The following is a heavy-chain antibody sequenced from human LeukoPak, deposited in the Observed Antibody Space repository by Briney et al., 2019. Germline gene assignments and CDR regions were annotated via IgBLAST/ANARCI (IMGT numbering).Heavy chain of an antibody. CDR3: ARRTYYYDSSGYYRYYFDY. CDR2: IYPGDSDT. Sequence: GESLKISCKGSGYSLTSYWIGWVRQMPGKGLEWMGIIYPGDSDTRYSPSFQGQVTISADKSISTAYLQWSSLKASDTAMYYCARRTYYYDSSGYYRYYFDYWGQGTLVTVSS. V-gene: IGHV5-51*01. D-gene: IGHD3-22*01. J-gene: IGHJ4*02. CDR1: GYSLTSYW.